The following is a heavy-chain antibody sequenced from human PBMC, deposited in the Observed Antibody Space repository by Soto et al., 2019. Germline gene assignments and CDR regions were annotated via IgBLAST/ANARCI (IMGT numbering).Heavy chain of an antibody. CDR2: ISAYNGNT. J-gene: IGHJ4*02. Sequence: ASVKVSCKASGYTFTSYGISWVRQAPGQGLEWMGWISAYNGNTNYAQKLQGRVTMTTDTSTSTAYMELRSLRSDDTAVYYCARDEAPILTGYYSRFYFDYWGQGTLVTVSS. V-gene: IGHV1-18*04. CDR1: GYTFTSYG. CDR3: ARDEAPILTGYYSRFYFDY. D-gene: IGHD3-9*01.